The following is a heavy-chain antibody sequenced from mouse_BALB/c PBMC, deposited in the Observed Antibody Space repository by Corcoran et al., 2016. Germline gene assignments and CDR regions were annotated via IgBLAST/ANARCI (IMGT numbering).Heavy chain of an antibody. CDR2: IDPSDSYT. Sequence: QVQLQQPGAELVKPGASVKLSCKASGYTFTSYWMHWVKQRPGQGLEWIGEIDPSDSYTNYNQKFKGKATLTVDKSSSTAYMQLSSLTSEDSAVYYCARSYYGSSAWFAYWGQGTLVTVSA. D-gene: IGHD1-1*01. V-gene: IGHV1-69*02. J-gene: IGHJ3*01. CDR1: GYTFTSYW. CDR3: ARSYYGSSAWFAY.